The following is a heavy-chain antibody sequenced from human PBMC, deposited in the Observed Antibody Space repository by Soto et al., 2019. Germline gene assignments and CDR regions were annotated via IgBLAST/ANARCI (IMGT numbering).Heavy chain of an antibody. D-gene: IGHD2-15*01. CDR1: GYTLTELS. V-gene: IGHV1-24*01. CDR2: FDPEDGET. CDR3: ATAYCSGGSCSNLPD. Sequence: ASVKVSCKVSGYTLTELSMHWVRQAPGKGLEWMGGFDPEDGETIYAQKFQGRVTMTEDTSTDTAYMELSSLRSEDTAVYYCATAYCSGGSCSNLPDWGQGTMVTVSS. J-gene: IGHJ3*01.